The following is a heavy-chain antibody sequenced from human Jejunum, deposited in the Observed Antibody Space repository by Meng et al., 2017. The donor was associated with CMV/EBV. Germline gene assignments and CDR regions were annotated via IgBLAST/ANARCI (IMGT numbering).Heavy chain of an antibody. J-gene: IGHJ5*02. Sequence: GTSVNIYYWSWIRQPPGKGLEWIGYIYHSGSTDSNPSLSSRVTISIDTSKNQVSLQLSSVTAADTAVYYCAKVGEWNYGRGWFDRWGQGTLVTVSS. CDR2: IYHSGST. CDR3: AKVGEWNYGRGWFDR. V-gene: IGHV4-59*02. D-gene: IGHD1-7*01. CDR1: GTSVNIYY.